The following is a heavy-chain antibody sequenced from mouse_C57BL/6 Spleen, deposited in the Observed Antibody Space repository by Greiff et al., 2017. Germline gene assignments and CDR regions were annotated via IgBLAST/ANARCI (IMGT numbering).Heavy chain of an antibody. D-gene: IGHD2-3*01. CDR1: GYTFTSYW. CDR3: GGYYGYFDY. V-gene: IGHV1-50*01. J-gene: IGHJ2*01. CDR2: IDPSDSYT. Sequence: QVQLQQPGAELVKPGASVKLSCKASGYTFTSYWMQWVKQRPGQGLEWIGEIDPSDSYTNYNQKFKGKATLTVDTSSSTAYMQLSRLTSEYSAVYYCGGYYGYFDYWGQGTTLTVSS.